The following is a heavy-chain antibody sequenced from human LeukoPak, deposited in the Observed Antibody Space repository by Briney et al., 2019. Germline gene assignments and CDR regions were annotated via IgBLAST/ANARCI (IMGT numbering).Heavy chain of an antibody. V-gene: IGHV1-46*01. Sequence: ASVRVSCKASGYTFADYYLHWVRQAPGHGLEWMAIINPSDGGTYYEQKLQGRVTVTRDTSTSTVYMELSSLRSEDTAVYYCARDTRTMTAVTRGQHYYYGLDVWGQGTTVTVSS. CDR1: GYTFADYY. CDR3: ARDTRTMTAVTRGQHYYYGLDV. CDR2: INPSDGGT. J-gene: IGHJ6*02. D-gene: IGHD4-17*01.